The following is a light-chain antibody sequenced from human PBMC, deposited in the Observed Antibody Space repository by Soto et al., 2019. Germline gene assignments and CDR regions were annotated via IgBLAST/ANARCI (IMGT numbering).Light chain of an antibody. CDR2: GAS. V-gene: IGKV3-20*01. CDR3: QQYGSSPRT. J-gene: IGKJ1*01. CDR1: QSVSSSY. Sequence: EIVLTQSPGTLSLSPGERATLSCRASQSVSSSYVAWYQQKPGQAPRLLIYGASSRAPGIPDRFSGSGSGTDFTLTISRLEPEDFAVYYCQQYGSSPRTFGQGTQGEIK.